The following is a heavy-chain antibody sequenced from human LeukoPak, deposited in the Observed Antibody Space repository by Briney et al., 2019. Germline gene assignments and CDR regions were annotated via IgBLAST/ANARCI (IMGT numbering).Heavy chain of an antibody. J-gene: IGHJ5*02. V-gene: IGHV1-69*01. CDR3: ARDHRGIIVAAPQSWRFDP. CDR1: GGTFSSYA. Sequence: SVKVSCKASGGTFSSYAISWVRQAPGQWLEWMGGIIPIFGTANYAQKFQGRVTITADESTSTAYMELSSLRSEDTAVYYCARDHRGIIVAAPQSWRFDPWGQGTLVTVSS. CDR2: IIPIFGTA. D-gene: IGHD6-13*01.